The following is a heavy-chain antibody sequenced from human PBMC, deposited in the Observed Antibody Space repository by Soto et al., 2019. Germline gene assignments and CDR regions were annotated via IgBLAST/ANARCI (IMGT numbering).Heavy chain of an antibody. CDR1: GFTFSGSA. J-gene: IGHJ5*02. CDR3: TSQWELLQGGWFDT. Sequence: EVQLVESGGGLVQPGGSLKLSCAASGFTFSGSAMHWVRQASGKGLEWVGRIRSKANSYATAYAASVKGRFTISRDDSKNTAYLQLNSLKAEDTAVYDCTSQWELLQGGWFDTWGQGTLVTVSS. D-gene: IGHD1-26*01. CDR2: IRSKANSYAT. V-gene: IGHV3-73*01.